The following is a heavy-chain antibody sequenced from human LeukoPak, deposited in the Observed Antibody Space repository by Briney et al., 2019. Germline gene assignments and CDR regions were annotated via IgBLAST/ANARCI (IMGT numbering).Heavy chain of an antibody. Sequence: GGSLRLSCEASGFTFSSYWMHWVRQVPGRGLVWVSRINSDGSSTSYADSVKGRFTISRDNAKNTLYLQMNSLRAEDTAVYYCATGQGHGMDVWGQGTTVTVSS. J-gene: IGHJ6*02. CDR2: INSDGSST. D-gene: IGHD1-14*01. CDR1: GFTFSSYW. CDR3: ATGQGHGMDV. V-gene: IGHV3-74*01.